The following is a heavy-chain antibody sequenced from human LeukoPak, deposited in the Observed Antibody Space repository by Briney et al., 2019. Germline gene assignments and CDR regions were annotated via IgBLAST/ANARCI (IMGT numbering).Heavy chain of an antibody. CDR1: GFTFSSYA. V-gene: IGHV3-7*01. Sequence: GGSLRLSCAASGFTFSSYAMSWVRQAPGKGLEWVANIKEDGSQKYYVASVKGRFTISRDNAKNSLYLQMNSLRAEDTAVYYCARAEQFAFDNWGQGTLVTVSS. D-gene: IGHD6-6*01. CDR2: IKEDGSQK. CDR3: ARAEQFAFDN. J-gene: IGHJ4*02.